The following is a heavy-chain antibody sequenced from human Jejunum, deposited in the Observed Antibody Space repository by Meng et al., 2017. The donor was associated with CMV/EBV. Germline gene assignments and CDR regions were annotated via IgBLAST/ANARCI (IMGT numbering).Heavy chain of an antibody. J-gene: IGHJ4*02. CDR3: AREKSPGHFDY. Sequence: VQLVQSGPEVMKPGASFMMSCRTSGYTFTDFFLHWVRQAPGQGLEWLGTINCYTSGTAYARKFQGRITLTRDTSTTTVYMDLGSLGSDDTAFYYCAREKSPGHFDYFGQGILVTVSS. CDR1: GYTFTDFF. V-gene: IGHV1-46*01. CDR2: INCYTSGT.